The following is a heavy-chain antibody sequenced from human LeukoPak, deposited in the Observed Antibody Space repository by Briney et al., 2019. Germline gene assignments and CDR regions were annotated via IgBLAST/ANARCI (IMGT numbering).Heavy chain of an antibody. V-gene: IGHV3-43*02. CDR3: AKDTYDNLTGYSIYYYYYGMDV. D-gene: IGHD3-9*01. Sequence: GGSLRLPCAASGFTFDDYAMHWVRQAPGKGLEWVSLISGDGGSTYYADSVKGRFTISRDNSKNSLYLQMNSLRTEDTALYYCAKDTYDNLTGYSIYYYYYGMDVWGQGTTVTVSS. CDR1: GFTFDDYA. CDR2: ISGDGGST. J-gene: IGHJ6*02.